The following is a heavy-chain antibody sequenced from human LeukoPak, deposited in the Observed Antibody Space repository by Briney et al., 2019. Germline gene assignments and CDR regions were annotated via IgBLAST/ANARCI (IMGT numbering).Heavy chain of an antibody. CDR2: IYTSGST. J-gene: IGHJ4*02. CDR1: GGSISSGSYY. V-gene: IGHV4-61*02. Sequence: SETLSLTCNVSGGSISSGSYYWSWIRQPGGKGLEWIGRIYTSGSTNYNPSLKSRVTISVDTSKNQFSLKLSSVTAADTAVYYCARGSRYYYGSGSYLIDYWGQGTLVTVSS. CDR3: ARGSRYYYGSGSYLIDY. D-gene: IGHD3-10*01.